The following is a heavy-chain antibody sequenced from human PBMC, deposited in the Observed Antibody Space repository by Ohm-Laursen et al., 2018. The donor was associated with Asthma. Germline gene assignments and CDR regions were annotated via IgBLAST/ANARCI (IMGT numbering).Heavy chain of an antibody. Sequence: TLSLTCPVSGGSVSSGSYYWSWIRQPPGKGLEWIGYIYYSGSTNYNPSLKSRVTISVDTSKNQFSLKLSSVTAADTAVYYCARERYSSGGYYFDYWGQGTLVTVSS. CDR2: IYYSGST. V-gene: IGHV4-61*01. D-gene: IGHD6-19*01. CDR3: ARERYSSGGYYFDY. J-gene: IGHJ4*02. CDR1: GGSVSSGSYY.